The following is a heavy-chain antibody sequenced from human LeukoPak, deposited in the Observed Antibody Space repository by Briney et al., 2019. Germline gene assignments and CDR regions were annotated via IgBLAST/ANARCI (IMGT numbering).Heavy chain of an antibody. V-gene: IGHV1-2*02. Sequence: GASVKVSCKTSGYTFTDYYIHWVRQAPGQGLEWMGWINPNSGETNFAQKFQGRVTMTGDTSISTAYMELRRVTSDDTAVYYCARDRDYSNTERGFDYWGQGTLVTVSS. D-gene: IGHD4-11*01. CDR1: GYTFTDYY. CDR2: INPNSGET. CDR3: ARDRDYSNTERGFDY. J-gene: IGHJ4*02.